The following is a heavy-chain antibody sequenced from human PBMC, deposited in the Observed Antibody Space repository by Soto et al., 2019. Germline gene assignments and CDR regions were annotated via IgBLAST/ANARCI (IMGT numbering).Heavy chain of an antibody. J-gene: IGHJ6*02. CDR2: VYYTGDT. V-gene: IGHV4-59*08. CDR3: VRQGIDYRHGLADV. D-gene: IGHD1-26*01. CDR1: SGPRRSYN. Sequence: QVQLQQSGPRLVKPSETLSLTCTVSSGPRRSYNCVWIRQSPRRGLEWIGYVYYTGDTAYNPSLLSRVTISAATSTDQISLILRSVTAADTAVCYCVRQGIDYRHGLADVWGQGTTVTFSS.